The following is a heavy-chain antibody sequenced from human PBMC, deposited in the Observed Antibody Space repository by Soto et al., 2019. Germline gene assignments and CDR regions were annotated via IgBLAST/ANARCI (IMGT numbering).Heavy chain of an antibody. Sequence: GGSLRLSCAASGSIVSSNYMSWVRQAPGKGLEWVSVIYRDGSTYYADSVKGRFTISRDNSKNTLYLQMNSLRAEDTAVYYCARNYFDSGGGFDYWGQGTLVTVSS. CDR3: ARNYFDSGGGFDY. D-gene: IGHD3-22*01. CDR1: GSIVSSNY. J-gene: IGHJ4*02. V-gene: IGHV3-53*01. CDR2: IYRDGST.